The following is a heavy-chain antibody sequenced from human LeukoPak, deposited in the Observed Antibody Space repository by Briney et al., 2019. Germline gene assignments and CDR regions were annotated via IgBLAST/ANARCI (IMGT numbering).Heavy chain of an antibody. V-gene: IGHV4-39*01. CDR3: AGLGAAAGTNWWFDP. J-gene: IGHJ5*02. CDR1: GGSFSSSSYY. D-gene: IGHD6-13*01. Sequence: SETLSLTCTVSGGSFSSSSYYWGWIRQPPGKGLEWIGSIYYGASTYYSPSLNGRVTISVETSKKQFSLKLSSVTAADTAVYYCAGLGAAAGTNWWFDPWGQGTLVTVSS. CDR2: IYYGAST.